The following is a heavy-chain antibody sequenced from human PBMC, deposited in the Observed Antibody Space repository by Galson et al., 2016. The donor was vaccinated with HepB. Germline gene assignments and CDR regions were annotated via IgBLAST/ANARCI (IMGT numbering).Heavy chain of an antibody. Sequence: SLRLSCAASAFSFSSYSMYWVRQAPGKGLEWISYISSTRTITYYAASVKGRFTISRDNAKNALYLQMDSLRDDDTAVYYCARKSPFGPFDYWGHGTLVSVSS. CDR2: ISSTRTIT. CDR1: AFSFSSYS. D-gene: IGHD2/OR15-2a*01. J-gene: IGHJ4*01. CDR3: ARKSPFGPFDY. V-gene: IGHV3-48*02.